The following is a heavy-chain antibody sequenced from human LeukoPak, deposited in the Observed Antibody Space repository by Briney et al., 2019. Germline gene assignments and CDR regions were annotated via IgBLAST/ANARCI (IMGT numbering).Heavy chain of an antibody. J-gene: IGHJ4*02. CDR2: INHSGST. CDR3: ARAGQDPLDIVVVPAAKYFDY. CDR1: GGSFSGYY. D-gene: IGHD2-2*01. V-gene: IGHV4-34*01. Sequence: PSETLSLTCAVYGGSFSGYYWSWIRQPPGKGLEWIGEINHSGSTNYNPSLKSRVTISVDTSKNQFSLKLSSVTAADTAVYYSARAGQDPLDIVVVPAAKYFDYWGQGTLVTVS.